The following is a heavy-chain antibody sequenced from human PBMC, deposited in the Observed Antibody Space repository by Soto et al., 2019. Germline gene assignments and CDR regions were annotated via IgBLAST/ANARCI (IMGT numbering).Heavy chain of an antibody. V-gene: IGHV3-48*03. CDR1: GFTLSSYH. CDR3: ARDGTTGTTNYHYAMDV. CDR2: ININSGTI. D-gene: IGHD4-17*01. Sequence: SLRLSCAASGFTLSSYHVDGVRQAAGKGLEWVSYININSGTIHYADSVKGRFTISRDNAKNSLYLQMDSLRAEDTAVYFCARDGTTGTTNYHYAMDVWGQGTTVTVSS. J-gene: IGHJ6*02.